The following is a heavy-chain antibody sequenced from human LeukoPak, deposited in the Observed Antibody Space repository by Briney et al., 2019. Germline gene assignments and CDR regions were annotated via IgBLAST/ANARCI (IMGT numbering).Heavy chain of an antibody. CDR1: GGSFSEYY. J-gene: IGHJ5*02. Sequence: SETLSLTCAVYGGSFSEYYWSWFRQPPGKGLEWIGEINHSGSTNYNPSLMSRVTISVDTSKNQFSLRVNSVTDADAAVSNCVRPVVLRFLECGVVGPGRKCFDPWARESWSPSPQ. V-gene: IGHV4-34*01. CDR2: INHSGST. D-gene: IGHD3-3*01. CDR3: VRPVVLRFLECGVVGPGRKCFDP.